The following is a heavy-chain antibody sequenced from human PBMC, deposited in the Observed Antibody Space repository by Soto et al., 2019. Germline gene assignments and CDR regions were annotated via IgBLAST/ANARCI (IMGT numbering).Heavy chain of an antibody. CDR1: GGSVSSPHDY. J-gene: IGHJ6*02. V-gene: IGHV4-39*01. Sequence: PSETLSLTCTVSGGSVSSPHDYWAWIRQSPGRGLEWIASIYYSGSTYYNPSLKSRITISVDTSENQFSLTLTSVTAADTAVYYCARLGYYYDQGYYYYYGMDVWGQGTTVTVSS. CDR2: IYYSGST. D-gene: IGHD3-22*01. CDR3: ARLGYYYDQGYYYYYGMDV.